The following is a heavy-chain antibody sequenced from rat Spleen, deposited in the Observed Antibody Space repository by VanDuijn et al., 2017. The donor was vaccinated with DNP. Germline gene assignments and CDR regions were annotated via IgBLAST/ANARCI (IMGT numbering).Heavy chain of an antibody. CDR2: ISSGGDT. V-gene: IGHV2S8*01. J-gene: IGHJ2*01. CDR3: TRDLKRYFDY. CDR1: GFSLTSYG. D-gene: IGHD2-1*01. Sequence: QVQLKESGPGLVQPSQTLSLTCTVSGFSLTSYGVSWVRQPPGKGLEWMSSISSGGDTFYNPSLQSRQSISRDTSKSQVFLKVNSLHTDDTAIYFCTRDLKRYFDYWGQGVMVTVSS.